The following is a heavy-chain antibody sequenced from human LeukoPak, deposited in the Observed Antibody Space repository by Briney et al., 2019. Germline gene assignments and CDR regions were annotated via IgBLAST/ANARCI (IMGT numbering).Heavy chain of an antibody. CDR2: IQQDGSEK. J-gene: IGHJ4*02. D-gene: IGHD3-3*01. CDR1: GFTFSTYW. Sequence: GGSLRLSCVVSGFTFSTYWMSWVRQAPGKGLEWVANIQQDGSEKYYVDSVKGRFTISRDNAKNSLYLQMNSLRAEDTAVYYCARWGRWSAQVRYFDYWGQGTLVTVSS. V-gene: IGHV3-7*01. CDR3: ARWGRWSAQVRYFDY.